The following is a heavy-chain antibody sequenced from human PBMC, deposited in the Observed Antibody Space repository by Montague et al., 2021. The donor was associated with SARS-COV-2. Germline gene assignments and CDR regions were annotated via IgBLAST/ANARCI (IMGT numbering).Heavy chain of an antibody. D-gene: IGHD3-9*01. J-gene: IGHJ3*02. CDR2: TYYRTKWDS. Sequence: CAISGDSVSSKSVAWNWNGQSPSRGLEWLGRTYYRTKWDSDYAEXVKRRLVITPDTSKNQVSLQLNSVIPEDTAVYFCASSGITLTGLDAFDIWGQGTMVTVSS. CDR3: ASSGITLTGLDAFDI. V-gene: IGHV6-1*01. CDR1: GDSVSSKSVA.